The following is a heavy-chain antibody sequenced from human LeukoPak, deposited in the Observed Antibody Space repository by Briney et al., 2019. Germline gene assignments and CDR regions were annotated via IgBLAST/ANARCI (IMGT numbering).Heavy chain of an antibody. J-gene: IGHJ4*02. CDR1: GGSISSGSYY. CDR2: IYTSGST. D-gene: IGHD6-6*01. Sequence: ASETLSLTCTVSGGSISSGSYYWSWIRQPAGKGLEWIGRIYTSGSTNYNPSLKSRVTISVDTSKNQFSLKLSSVTAADTAVYYCARGPGGSSSSDFDYWGQGTLVTVSS. CDR3: ARGPGGSSSSDFDY. V-gene: IGHV4-61*02.